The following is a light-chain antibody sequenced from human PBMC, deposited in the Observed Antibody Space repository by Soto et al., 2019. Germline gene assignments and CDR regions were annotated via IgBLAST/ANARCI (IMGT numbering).Light chain of an antibody. J-gene: IGKJ4*01. Sequence: EIVLTQSPGTLSLSPGERATLSCRASQTVSSSYLAWYQQKPGQAPRLLIYGASSRATGIPDRFSGSGSGTDFTLTISRVEPEDFAVYYCQQYGRSPLTFGGGTMVDI. CDR2: GAS. V-gene: IGKV3-20*01. CDR3: QQYGRSPLT. CDR1: QTVSSSY.